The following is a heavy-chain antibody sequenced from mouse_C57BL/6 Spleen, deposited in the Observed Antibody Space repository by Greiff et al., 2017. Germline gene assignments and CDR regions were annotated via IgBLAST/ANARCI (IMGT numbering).Heavy chain of an antibody. CDR2: ISDGGSYT. CDR3: ARGQLRLRRWFAY. J-gene: IGHJ3*01. D-gene: IGHD3-2*02. V-gene: IGHV5-4*03. CDR1: GFTFSSYA. Sequence: EVKLVESGGGLVKPGGSLKLSCAASGFTFSSYAMSWVRQTPEKRLEWVATISDGGSYTYYPDNVKGRFTISRDNAKNNLYLQMSHLKSEDTAMYYCARGQLRLRRWFAYWGQGTLVTVSA.